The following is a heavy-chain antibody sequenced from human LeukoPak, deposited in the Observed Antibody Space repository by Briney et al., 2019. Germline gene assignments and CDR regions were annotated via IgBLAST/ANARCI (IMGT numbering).Heavy chain of an antibody. V-gene: IGHV3-33*01. CDR2: IWYDGSNK. Sequence: GGSLRLSCAASGFTFSSYGMHWVRQAPGKGLEWVAVIWYDGSNKYYADSVKGRFTISRDNSKNTLYLQMNSLRAEDTAVYYCARGFGDCSSTSCYGITIFGVDLFDYWGQGTLVTASS. CDR1: GFTFSSYG. D-gene: IGHD2-2*01. J-gene: IGHJ4*02. CDR3: ARGFGDCSSTSCYGITIFGVDLFDY.